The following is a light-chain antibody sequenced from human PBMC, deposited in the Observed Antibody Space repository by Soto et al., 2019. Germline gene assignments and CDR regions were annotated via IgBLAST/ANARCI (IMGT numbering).Light chain of an antibody. Sequence: QSVLTQPPSASGTPGQRVTISCSGSSSNIGSNYVYWYQQLPGTAPKLLIYSNNQRPSGVPDRFSGSKSGTSASLAISGLRSEDEADYYCAPWDDSLSGPDWVFGGGTKVTVL. J-gene: IGLJ3*02. CDR2: SNN. CDR3: APWDDSLSGPDWV. CDR1: SSNIGSNY. V-gene: IGLV1-47*02.